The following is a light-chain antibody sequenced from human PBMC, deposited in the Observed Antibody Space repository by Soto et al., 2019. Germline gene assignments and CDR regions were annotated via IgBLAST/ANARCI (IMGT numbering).Light chain of an antibody. Sequence: EIMLTQSPATLSVSPGERATLSCRASQSVSTNLAWYQQRPGQAPRLLIFGASTRATGIPARFSGSGSGTEFTLTISGLHSEDFAVYYCQQYNDWPQTFGQVTQVEIK. V-gene: IGKV3-15*01. J-gene: IGKJ1*01. CDR1: QSVSTN. CDR3: QQYNDWPQT. CDR2: GAS.